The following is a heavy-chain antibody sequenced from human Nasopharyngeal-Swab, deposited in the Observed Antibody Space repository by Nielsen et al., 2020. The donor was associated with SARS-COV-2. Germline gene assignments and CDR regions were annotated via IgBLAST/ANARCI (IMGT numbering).Heavy chain of an antibody. V-gene: IGHV2-5*01. D-gene: IGHD3-22*01. J-gene: IGHJ4*02. CDR2: IYWNDDN. CDR3: AHRTYYYDSSGYYYVWDFDY. Sequence: RQAPGKALEWLALIYWNDDNRYSPSLKSRLTITKDTCKNQVVLTMTNMDPVDTATYYCAHRTYYYDSSGYYYVWDFDYWGQGTLVTVSS.